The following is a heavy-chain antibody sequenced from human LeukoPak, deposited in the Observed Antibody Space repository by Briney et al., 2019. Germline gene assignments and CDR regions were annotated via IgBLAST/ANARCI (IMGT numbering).Heavy chain of an antibody. D-gene: IGHD2-2*01. J-gene: IGHJ5*02. V-gene: IGHV1-2*02. CDR1: GYTFTGYY. Sequence: GASVKVSCTAYGYTFTGYYMHWVRQAPGQGLEWMGWINPNSGGTNYAQKFQGRVTMTRDTSISTAYMELSRLRSDDTAVYYCARNPSPSPNWFDPWGQGTLVTVSS. CDR2: INPNSGGT. CDR3: ARNPSPSPNWFDP.